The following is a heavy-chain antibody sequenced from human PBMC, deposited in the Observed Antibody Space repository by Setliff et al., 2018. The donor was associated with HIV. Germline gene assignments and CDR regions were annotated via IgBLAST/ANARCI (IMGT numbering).Heavy chain of an antibody. CDR3: ARVQPGEWVDY. J-gene: IGHJ4*02. D-gene: IGHD2-2*01. CDR1: GGSISSSSYY. CDR2: LYFSGRA. V-gene: IGHV4-39*07. Sequence: SETLSLTCTVSGGSISSSSYYWGWIRQPPGKGLEWVGSLYFSGRAYYNPSLKSRVTVSVDASKNQFSLKLSSVTAADTAVYYCARVQPGEWVDYWGQGTLVTVPQ.